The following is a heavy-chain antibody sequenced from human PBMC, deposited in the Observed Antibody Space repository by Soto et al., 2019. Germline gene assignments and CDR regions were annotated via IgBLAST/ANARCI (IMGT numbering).Heavy chain of an antibody. V-gene: IGHV1-3*01. CDR1: GCTFTRYA. Sequence: XSVKVSCKASGCTFTRYAMHWVRQAPGQRLEWMGWIXAGNGXTKYSQKFQGXXTITRDTXXSTDSMELRSLRSQDTAVYYCARGSGYSYWDDYWGQGTLVTVSS. CDR2: IXAGNGXT. CDR3: ARGSGYSYWDDY. D-gene: IGHD3-22*01. J-gene: IGHJ4*02.